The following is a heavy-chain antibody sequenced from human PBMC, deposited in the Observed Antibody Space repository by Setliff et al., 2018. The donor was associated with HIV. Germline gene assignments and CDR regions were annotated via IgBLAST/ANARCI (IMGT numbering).Heavy chain of an antibody. D-gene: IGHD3-9*01. CDR1: DQLISSGNY. Sequence: PSETLSLTCAIPDQLISSGNYWGWIRQPPGRGLEWIGSVYDSGSTYYKPALESRAAISLDTSMNQFSLKLSSVTAADTAVYYCARGQLRYLANDYYFDYWGQGTLVTVSS. CDR3: ARGQLRYLANDYYFDY. V-gene: IGHV4-38-2*01. CDR2: VYDSGST. J-gene: IGHJ4*02.